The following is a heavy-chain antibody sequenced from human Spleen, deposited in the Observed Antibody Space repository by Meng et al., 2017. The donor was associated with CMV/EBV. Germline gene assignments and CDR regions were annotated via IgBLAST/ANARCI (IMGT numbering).Heavy chain of an antibody. J-gene: IGHJ4*02. CDR2: IRSKTDGETT. Sequence: AASGFTFSHAWISWVRQAPGKGLEWVGRIRSKTDGETTNYAAPVKGRLTISRDDSKNTLYLQMNSLKSEDTAVYFCTTDLSGYSWVYWGQGSLVTVSS. CDR1: GFTFSHAW. D-gene: IGHD5-18*01. V-gene: IGHV3-15*01. CDR3: TTDLSGYSWVY.